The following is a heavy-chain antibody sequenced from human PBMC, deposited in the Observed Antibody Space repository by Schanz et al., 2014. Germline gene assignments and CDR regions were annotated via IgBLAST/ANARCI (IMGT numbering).Heavy chain of an antibody. CDR1: GGTFTSYA. V-gene: IGHV1-69*04. Sequence: QVQLVQSEAEVKKPGSSVRVSCKASGGTFTSYAFSWVRQAPGQGLEWMGRIIPIVDITNYAQKVQGRVTMTTDTSTGTAYMELRSLRSDDTAVYYCARDRRRYCSTASCLHDNWFDPWGQGTLVIVSS. CDR3: ARDRRRYCSTASCLHDNWFDP. D-gene: IGHD2-2*01. J-gene: IGHJ5*02. CDR2: IIPIVDIT.